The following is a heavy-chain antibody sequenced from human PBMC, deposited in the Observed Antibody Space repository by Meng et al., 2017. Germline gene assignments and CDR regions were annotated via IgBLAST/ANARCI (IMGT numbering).Heavy chain of an antibody. D-gene: IGHD5-12*01. J-gene: IGHJ4*02. Sequence: LGHSVAMVKKPGATVKVSYKSSAYTFTADQMHWVRQAPGQGLEWMGRINPNSGGTNDAQKFQGRVTMTRDTSISTAYMELSRPRSDDTAVYYCARSIVATMVFDYWGQGTLVTVSS. CDR1: AYTFTADQ. CDR3: ARSIVATMVFDY. V-gene: IGHV1-2*06. CDR2: INPNSGGT.